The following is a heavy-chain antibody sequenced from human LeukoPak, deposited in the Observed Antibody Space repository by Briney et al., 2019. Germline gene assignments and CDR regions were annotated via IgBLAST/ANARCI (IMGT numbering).Heavy chain of an antibody. CDR2: IWYDGSNK. Sequence: GGSLRLSCAASGFTFSSYGMHWVRQAPGKGLEWVAVIWYDGSNKYYANSVKGRFTISRDNSKNTLYLQMNSLRAEDTAVYYCARDAAGIVGATPLDYWGQGTLVTVSS. D-gene: IGHD1-26*01. CDR3: ARDAAGIVGATPLDY. J-gene: IGHJ4*02. CDR1: GFTFSSYG. V-gene: IGHV3-33*01.